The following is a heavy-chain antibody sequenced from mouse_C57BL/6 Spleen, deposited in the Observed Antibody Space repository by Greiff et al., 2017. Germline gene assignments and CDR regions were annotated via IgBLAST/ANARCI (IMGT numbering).Heavy chain of an antibody. CDR1: GYSITSGYY. D-gene: IGHD1-1*01. V-gene: IGHV3-6*01. CDR3: ARDPTGGFDY. J-gene: IGHJ2*01. CDR2: ISYDGSN. Sequence: EVQLQQSGPGLVKPSQSLSLTCSVTGYSITSGYYWNWIRQFPGNKLEWMGYISYDGSNKYNPSLKNRISITRDTSKNQFFLKLNSVTTEDTATYYCARDPTGGFDYWGQGTTLTVSS.